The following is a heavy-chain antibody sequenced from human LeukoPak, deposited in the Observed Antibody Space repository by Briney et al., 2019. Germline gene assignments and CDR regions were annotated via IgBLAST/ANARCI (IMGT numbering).Heavy chain of an antibody. J-gene: IGHJ4*02. CDR3: ARDLGYSSGWYAPVDY. D-gene: IGHD6-19*01. Sequence: GRSLRLSCAASGFTFSSYAMHWVRQAPGKGLEWVAVISYDGSNKYYADSVKGRFTISRDNSKNTLYLQMNSLRAEDTAVYYCARDLGYSSGWYAPVDYWGQGTLVTVSS. CDR1: GFTFSSYA. V-gene: IGHV3-30*01. CDR2: ISYDGSNK.